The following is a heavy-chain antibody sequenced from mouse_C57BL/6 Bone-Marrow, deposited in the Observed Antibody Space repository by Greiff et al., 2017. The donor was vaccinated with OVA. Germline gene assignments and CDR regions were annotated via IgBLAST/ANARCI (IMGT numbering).Heavy chain of an antibody. J-gene: IGHJ4*01. CDR1: GYTFTSYW. CDR2: IDPSDSYT. V-gene: IGHV1-69*01. Sequence: QVQLQQPGAELVMPGASVKLSCKASGYTFTSYWMHWVKQRPGQGLEWIGEIDPSDSYTNYNQKFQGKSTLTVDKSSSTAYMQLSSLTSEDSAVYYCARTAYALYYAMDYWGQGTSVTVSS. CDR3: ARTAYALYYAMDY. D-gene: IGHD1-1*01.